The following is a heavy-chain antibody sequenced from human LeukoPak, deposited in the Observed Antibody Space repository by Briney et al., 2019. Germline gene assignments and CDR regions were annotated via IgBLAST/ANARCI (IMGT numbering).Heavy chain of an antibody. D-gene: IGHD6-19*01. Sequence: ASVKVSCKVSGYTLTELSKHWVRQAPGKGLEWMGGFDPEDGETIYAQKFQGRVTMTRDTSTRTVYMEVNSLRSEDTAVYYCARQGTYSSAIGMGYWGQGTLVTVSS. CDR2: FDPEDGET. V-gene: IGHV1-24*01. CDR3: ARQGTYSSAIGMGY. CDR1: GYTLTELS. J-gene: IGHJ4*02.